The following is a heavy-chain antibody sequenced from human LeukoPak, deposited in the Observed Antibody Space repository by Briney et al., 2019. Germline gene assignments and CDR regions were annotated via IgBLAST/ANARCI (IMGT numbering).Heavy chain of an antibody. CDR3: ATVPSYGSGRPS. V-gene: IGHV4-34*01. CDR1: GGSFSGYY. Sequence: SETLSLTCAVDGGSFSGYYWSWIRQPPGKGLEWIGEINHSGSTNYNPSLKSRVTISVDTSKNQFSLKLSSVTAADTAVYSCATVPSYGSGRPSWGQGTLVTVSS. D-gene: IGHD3-10*01. J-gene: IGHJ4*02. CDR2: INHSGST.